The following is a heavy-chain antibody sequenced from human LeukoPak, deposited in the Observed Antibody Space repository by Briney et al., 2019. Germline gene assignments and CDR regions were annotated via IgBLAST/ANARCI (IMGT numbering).Heavy chain of an antibody. J-gene: IGHJ4*02. CDR3: TRGGSRWS. V-gene: IGHV3-49*04. CDR1: GFTFGDYT. D-gene: IGHD6-19*01. Sequence: GGSLRLSCTTSGFTFGDYTMSWVRQAPGKGREWIGFIRSKAYGGTTEYAGSVKGKCTMSRDDFKGVAYLQMNSLNTEDTAVYFCTRGGSRWSWGQGTMVTVSS. CDR2: IRSKAYGGTT.